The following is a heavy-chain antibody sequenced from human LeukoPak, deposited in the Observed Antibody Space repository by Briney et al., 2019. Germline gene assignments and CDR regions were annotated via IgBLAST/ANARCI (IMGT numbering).Heavy chain of an antibody. D-gene: IGHD5-12*01. J-gene: IGHJ4*02. CDR2: INTSGDST. CDR1: GHTFTTFF. V-gene: IGHV1-46*01. CDR3: AKAERVATSGPDD. Sequence: ASVKVSCRASGHTFTTFFMHCVRHAPGQGLEWMGMINTSGDSTSYAQKFQGRVNMTRDTSTRTVYMELSSLRSEDTAFYYCAKAERVATSGPDDWSQGTLVTVSS.